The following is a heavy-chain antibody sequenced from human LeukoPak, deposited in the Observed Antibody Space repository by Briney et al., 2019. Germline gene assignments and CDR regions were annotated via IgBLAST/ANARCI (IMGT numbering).Heavy chain of an antibody. V-gene: IGHV3-53*01. Sequence: GGSLRLSCAASGFIVSHNYMTWVRQAPGKGLEWISVIYIDGTTYYADSVKGRFTISRDQANNTPYLQMNTLRDEDTAVYYCARGPRYSFYWGQGTLVSVSS. CDR3: ARGPRYSFY. CDR2: IYIDGTT. J-gene: IGHJ4*02. CDR1: GFIVSHNY. D-gene: IGHD6-13*01.